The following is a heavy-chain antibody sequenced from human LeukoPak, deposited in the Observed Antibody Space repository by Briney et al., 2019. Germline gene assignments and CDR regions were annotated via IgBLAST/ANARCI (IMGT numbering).Heavy chain of an antibody. J-gene: IGHJ4*02. Sequence: PSETLSLTCAVSGYSISRGNYWGWIRPPPGKGLEWIGTSSYSGTTYYNPSLKSRVTISLDASKTQFSLKLSSVTAADTAVYYCARARFDYWGQGTLVTVSS. CDR2: SSYSGTT. CDR1: GYSISRGNY. V-gene: IGHV4-38-2*01. CDR3: ARARFDY. D-gene: IGHD6-6*01.